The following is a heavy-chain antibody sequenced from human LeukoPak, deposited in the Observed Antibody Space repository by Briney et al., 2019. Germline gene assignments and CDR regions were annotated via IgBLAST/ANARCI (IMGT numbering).Heavy chain of an antibody. Sequence: GASVTVSFKSSVYTFTYYYIHWVRQAPGQGLEWMGWINPNSGGTNYAQKFQGRVTMTRDTSMSTAYMELSRLRSDDTAVYYCARDANYYGSGSYLDYWGQGTLVTVSS. V-gene: IGHV1-2*02. J-gene: IGHJ4*02. CDR1: VYTFTYYY. CDR2: INPNSGGT. CDR3: ARDANYYGSGSYLDY. D-gene: IGHD3-10*01.